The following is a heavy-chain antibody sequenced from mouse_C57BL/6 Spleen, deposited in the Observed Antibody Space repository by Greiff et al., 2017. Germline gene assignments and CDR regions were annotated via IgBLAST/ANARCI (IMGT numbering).Heavy chain of an antibody. CDR3: ARSRDYTSRGARDD. D-gene: IGHD2-12*01. Sequence: QVQLQQPGAELVRPGSSVKLSCKASGYTFTSYWMHWVKQRPIQGLEWIGNIDPSDSDTHYNQKFKDKATLTVDKSSSTAYMQLSSLTSEDSAVYCCARSRDYTSRGARDDWGQGTSVTVSS. J-gene: IGHJ4*01. CDR2: IDPSDSDT. V-gene: IGHV1-52*01. CDR1: GYTFTSYW.